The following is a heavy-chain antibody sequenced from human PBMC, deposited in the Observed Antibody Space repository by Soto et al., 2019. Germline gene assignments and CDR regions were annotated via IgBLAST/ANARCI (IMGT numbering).Heavy chain of an antibody. V-gene: IGHV1-69*06. CDR3: ARGVYGSGNYYHGPSALDI. D-gene: IGHD3-10*01. CDR1: GGTLSDHG. Sequence: QVQLEQSGAEVKKPGSSVKVSCKASGGTLSDHGVAWLRQAPGQGLEWMGGTIPVFNTAKYAQKFQGRVTVTADKFTNKAYMELSSLRSEDTSFYFCARGVYGSGNYYHGPSALDIWGQGTMVIVSA. J-gene: IGHJ3*02. CDR2: TIPVFNTA.